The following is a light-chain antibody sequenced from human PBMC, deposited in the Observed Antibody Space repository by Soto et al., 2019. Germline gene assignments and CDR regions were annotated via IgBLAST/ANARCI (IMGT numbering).Light chain of an antibody. CDR1: QSISNW. V-gene: IGKV1-5*01. CDR2: DAS. J-gene: IGKJ1*01. CDR3: QQYNNYWT. Sequence: DIPMTQSPSTLSASVGDRVTITCRASQSISNWLAWYQQKPGKAPKLLIYDASNLESGVPSRFSGSGSGTEFTLTISSLQPDDFATYYCQQYNNYWTFGPGTRVEIK.